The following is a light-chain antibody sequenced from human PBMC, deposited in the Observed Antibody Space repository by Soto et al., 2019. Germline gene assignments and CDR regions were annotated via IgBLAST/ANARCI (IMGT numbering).Light chain of an antibody. CDR2: TAA. J-gene: IGKJ2*01. CDR3: QQSYSTPYT. CDR1: QRITTY. V-gene: IGKV1-39*01. Sequence: IHMTQSPSSLSASVGDRVTITCRASQRITTYLKWYQQKPGKAPKLLISTAATLQGGVPSRFSGSGSGTDFTLTITTLHPEDFATYFCQQSYSTPYTFGQGAKLEIK.